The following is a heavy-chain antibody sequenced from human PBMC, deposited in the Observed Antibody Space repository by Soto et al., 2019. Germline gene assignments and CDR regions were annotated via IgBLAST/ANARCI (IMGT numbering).Heavy chain of an antibody. J-gene: IGHJ4*02. D-gene: IGHD1-26*01. Sequence: ASETLSLTCTISGGSISVYNWSWVRQPPGHELEWIGYIYASGSPYYNPSLRSRVTISADTSKNQISLKLTSPTAADTAVYYCARGVGSSPPRYWGRGTLVTVSS. CDR1: GGSISVYN. V-gene: IGHV4-59*01. CDR2: IYASGSP. CDR3: ARGVGSSPPRY.